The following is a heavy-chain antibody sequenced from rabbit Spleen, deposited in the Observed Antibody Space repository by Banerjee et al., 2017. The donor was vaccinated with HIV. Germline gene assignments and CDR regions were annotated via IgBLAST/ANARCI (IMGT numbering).Heavy chain of an antibody. D-gene: IGHD8-1*01. CDR2: IYTSSGST. J-gene: IGHJ6*01. CDR3: ARTAGTSASYQYRL. CDR1: GFSFSSSYY. Sequence: QEQLEESGGDLVKPGASLTLTCTASGFSFSSSYYMCWVRQAPGKGLELIACIYTSSGSTWYASWVNGRFTSSRSTSLNTVDLKMTSLTAADTATYFCARTAGTSASYQYRLWGQGTLVTVS. V-gene: IGHV1S43*01.